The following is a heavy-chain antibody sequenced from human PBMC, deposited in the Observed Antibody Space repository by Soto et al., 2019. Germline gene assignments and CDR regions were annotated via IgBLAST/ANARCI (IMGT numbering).Heavy chain of an antibody. CDR3: AKDGDLRYFDWLLPPGYYYYYMDV. J-gene: IGHJ6*03. CDR1: GFTFSNYA. Sequence: PGGSLRLSCAASGFTFSNYAMHWVRQAPGKGLNWVSTISDSGGSIYYIDSVRGRFTISRDSSKNTLYLQMNSLRAEDTAVYYCAKDGDLRYFDWLLPPGYYYYYMDVWGKGTTVTVSS. CDR2: ISDSGGSI. D-gene: IGHD3-9*01. V-gene: IGHV3-23*01.